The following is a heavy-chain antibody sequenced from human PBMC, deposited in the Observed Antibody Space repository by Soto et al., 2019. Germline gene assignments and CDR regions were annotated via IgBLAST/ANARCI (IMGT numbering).Heavy chain of an antibody. J-gene: IGHJ4*02. CDR1: GFTFSSYS. V-gene: IGHV3-23*01. CDR3: AKKVNSGPGSQYFDY. Sequence: PGGSLRLSCAASGFTFSSYSMSWVRQAPGKGLEWVSGFRTGADDGTTYYADSVKGRFTISRDISKNTLFLQMNSMIAEDTAIYYCAKKVNSGPGSQYFDYWGQGTLVTVSS. CDR2: FRTGADDGTT. D-gene: IGHD3-10*01.